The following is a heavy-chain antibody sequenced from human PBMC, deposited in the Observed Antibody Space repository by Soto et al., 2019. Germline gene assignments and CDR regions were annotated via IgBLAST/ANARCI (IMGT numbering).Heavy chain of an antibody. CDR1: GGSISISSYY. CDR3: ARRLYYDSSGFEGGGMDF. CDR2: IYYSGST. Sequence: SETLSLTCTVSGGSISISSYYWGWILHPPGKGLEWIGSIYYSGSTYYNPSLKSRVTISVDTSKNQFSLKLSSVTAADTAAYYCARRLYYDSSGFEGGGMDFWGQGTTVTVAS. V-gene: IGHV4-39*01. J-gene: IGHJ6*02. D-gene: IGHD3-22*01.